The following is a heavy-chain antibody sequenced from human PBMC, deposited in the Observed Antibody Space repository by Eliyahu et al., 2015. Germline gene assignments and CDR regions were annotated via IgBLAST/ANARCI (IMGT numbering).Heavy chain of an antibody. D-gene: IGHD2-2*01. CDR2: INAGNGNT. CDR1: GYTFTSXA. J-gene: IGHJ4*02. CDR3: ARCIVVVPAATAAFDY. V-gene: IGHV1-3*01. Sequence: QVQLVQSGAEVKKPGAXVKVSXKAXGYTFTSXAMHWVRQAPGQRLEWMGWINAGNGNTXYSQKFQGRVTITRDTSASTAYMELSSLRSEDTAVYYCARCIVVVPAATAAFDYWGQGTLVTVSS.